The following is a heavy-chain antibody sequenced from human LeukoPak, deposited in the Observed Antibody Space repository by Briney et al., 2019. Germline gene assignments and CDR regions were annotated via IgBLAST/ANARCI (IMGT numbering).Heavy chain of an antibody. CDR3: AVNLYSSGWYSDY. CDR2: IYHSESA. V-gene: IGHV4-38-2*02. D-gene: IGHD6-19*01. Sequence: SLXCTVXXYXXXSXXCWXXXRXXXXXXXXXIGSIYHSESADYNPSLKSRVTISVDTTRNQFSLKLRSVTAADTAVYYCAVNLYSSGWYSDYWGQGTLVTVSS. CDR1: XYXXXSXXC. J-gene: IGHJ4*02.